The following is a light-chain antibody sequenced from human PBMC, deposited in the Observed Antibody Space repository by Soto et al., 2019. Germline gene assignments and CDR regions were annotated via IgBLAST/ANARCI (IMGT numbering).Light chain of an antibody. CDR3: KHSYNTPIT. CDR2: LAS. CDR1: RIIDTY. V-gene: IGKV1-39*01. J-gene: IGKJ5*01. Sequence: DIQMTQSPSSLSASVGDRVTITCRASRIIDTYVDWYQQKPGKAPDLLIYLASTLQVGVPSRFSGSGSGTDFNLTISGLQPEDFATYYCKHSYNTPITFGHGTRLDI.